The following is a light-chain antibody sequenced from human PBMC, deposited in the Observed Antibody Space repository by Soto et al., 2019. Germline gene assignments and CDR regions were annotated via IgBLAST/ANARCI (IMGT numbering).Light chain of an antibody. CDR1: SSDVGGYNY. J-gene: IGLJ1*01. CDR2: EVS. V-gene: IGLV2-14*01. Sequence: QSALTQPASVSGSPGQSITISCTGTSSDVGGYNYVSWYQQHPGKAPKFMIYEVSNRPSGVSNRFSGSKSGNTASLTVSGLQAEDEADYYCSSYAGSSNVFGTGTKVTVL. CDR3: SSYAGSSNV.